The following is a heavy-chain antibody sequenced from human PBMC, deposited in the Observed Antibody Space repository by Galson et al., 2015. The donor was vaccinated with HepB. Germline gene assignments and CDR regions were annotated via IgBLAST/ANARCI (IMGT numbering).Heavy chain of an antibody. J-gene: IGHJ4*02. Sequence: SVKVSCKASGYTFTSYYMHWVRQAPGQGLEWMGIINPSGGSTSYAQKFQGRVTMTRDTSTSTVYMELSSLRSEDTAVYYCASADQSLLAPLDYWGQGTLVTVSS. CDR3: ASADQSLLAPLDY. V-gene: IGHV1-46*01. D-gene: IGHD3-16*02. CDR2: INPSGGST. CDR1: GYTFTSYY.